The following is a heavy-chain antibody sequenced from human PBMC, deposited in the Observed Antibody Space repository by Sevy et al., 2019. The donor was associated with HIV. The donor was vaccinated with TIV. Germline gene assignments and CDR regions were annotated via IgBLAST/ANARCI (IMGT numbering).Heavy chain of an antibody. CDR1: GFSLSGYG. J-gene: IGHJ4*02. CDR3: ARESIAVAGIGYYFKY. Sequence: GGSLRLSCAASGFSLSGYGMHWVRQAPGKGLEWVAVIWYDGSNKEYADSVKGGFIISRDNSKNTLHLKMNSLRGEDTAVYYCARESIAVAGIGYYFKYWGQGALVTVSS. CDR2: IWYDGSNK. D-gene: IGHD6-19*01. V-gene: IGHV3-33*01.